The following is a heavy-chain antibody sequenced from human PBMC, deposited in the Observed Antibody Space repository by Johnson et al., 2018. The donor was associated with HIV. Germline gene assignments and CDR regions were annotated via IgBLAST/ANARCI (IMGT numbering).Heavy chain of an antibody. V-gene: IGHV3-33*05. J-gene: IGHJ3*02. D-gene: IGHD2-15*01. CDR3: ARDRAYHCSGGSCSHVFDI. CDR2: IAHDESIT. Sequence: VQLVESGGGVVQPGGSLRLSCAASGFTFADYGMHWVRQPPGKGLEWVAFIAHDESITHYADSVKGRFTISRDNSKNTLYLQMNSLRAEDTAMYYCARDRAYHCSGGSCSHVFDIWGQGTMVTVSS. CDR1: GFTFADYG.